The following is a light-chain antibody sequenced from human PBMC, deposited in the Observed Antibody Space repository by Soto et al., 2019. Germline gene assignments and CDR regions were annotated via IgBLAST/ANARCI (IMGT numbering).Light chain of an antibody. J-gene: IGKJ2*01. V-gene: IGKV3-20*01. CDR3: QHYGTSPPRYI. Sequence: DIVLTQSPGPLLFSPGERATFSSRASLPFSSRYLAWYQHKPGRAPRLLTYGASTRAAGIPDRFSGSGSGTDFTLTISRLEPEDVAVYYCQHYGTSPPRYIFGQGTKLQIK. CDR1: LPFSSRY. CDR2: GAS.